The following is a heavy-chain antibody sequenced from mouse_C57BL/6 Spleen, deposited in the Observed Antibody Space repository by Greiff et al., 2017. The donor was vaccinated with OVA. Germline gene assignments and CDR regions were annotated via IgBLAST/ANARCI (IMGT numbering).Heavy chain of an antibody. J-gene: IGHJ2*01. V-gene: IGHV5-9*01. CDR2: ISGGGGNT. D-gene: IGHD2-13*01. Sequence: DVQLVESGGGLVKPGGSLKLSCAASGFTFSSYTMSWVRQTPEKRLEWVATISGGGGNTYYPDSVKGRFTISRDNAKNTLYLQMSSLRSEDTALYYCARHDWSYFDYWGQGTTLTVSS. CDR1: GFTFSSYT. CDR3: ARHDWSYFDY.